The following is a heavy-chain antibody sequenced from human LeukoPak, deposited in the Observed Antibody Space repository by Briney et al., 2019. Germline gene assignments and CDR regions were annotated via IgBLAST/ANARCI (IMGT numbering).Heavy chain of an antibody. CDR2: ISRFSSTI. CDR1: GFTFSSYE. J-gene: IGHJ4*02. D-gene: IGHD3-10*01. Sequence: GGSLRLSCAASGFTFSSYEMNWVRQAPGKGLEWVSYISRFSSTIYYADSLMGRFTISRDNAKNSLYLQMNSLRAEDTAVYYCARSPNYKGYFDYWGQGTLVTVSS. V-gene: IGHV3-48*03. CDR3: ARSPNYKGYFDY.